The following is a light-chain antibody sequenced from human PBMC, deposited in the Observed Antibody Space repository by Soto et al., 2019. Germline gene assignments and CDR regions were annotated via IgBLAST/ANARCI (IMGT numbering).Light chain of an antibody. CDR2: GAS. CDR1: QSVLYSSNNKNY. J-gene: IGKJ1*01. CDR3: QQYYGTPRT. V-gene: IGKV4-1*01. Sequence: DIVMTQSPDSLAVSLGGWATINCKSSQSVLYSSNNKNYLAWYQQKPGQPPKPLIYGASTRESGVPDRFSGSGSGTDFTLTISRLQAEDVAVYYCQQYYGTPRTFGQGTKVDIK.